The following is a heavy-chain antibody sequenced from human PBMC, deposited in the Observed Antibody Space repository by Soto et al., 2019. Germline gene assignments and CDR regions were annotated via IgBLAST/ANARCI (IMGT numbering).Heavy chain of an antibody. CDR3: ARMVLDCGGDCYSGEYFDY. V-gene: IGHV3-64*01. CDR2: ISSNGGST. D-gene: IGHD2-21*01. Sequence: GGSLRLSCAASGFTFSSYAMHWVRQAPGKGLEYVSAISSNGGSTYYANSVKGRFTISRDNSKNTLYLQMGSLRAEDMAVYYCARMVLDCGGDCYSGEYFDYWGQGT. CDR1: GFTFSSYA. J-gene: IGHJ4*02.